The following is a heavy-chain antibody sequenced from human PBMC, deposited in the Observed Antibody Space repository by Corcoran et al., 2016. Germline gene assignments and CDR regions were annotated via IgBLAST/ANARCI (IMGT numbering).Heavy chain of an antibody. D-gene: IGHD2-2*01. Sequence: QVQLVQSGAEVKKPGSSVKVSCKASGGTFSSYAISWVRQAPGRGLEWMGGIIPIFGTANYAQKFQGRVTITADESTSTAYMELSSLRSEDTAVYYCARNGQYCSSTSCHHYYYYYGMDVWGQGTTVTVSS. V-gene: IGHV1-69*01. CDR2: IIPIFGTA. CDR3: ARNGQYCSSTSCHHYYYYYGMDV. J-gene: IGHJ6*02. CDR1: GGTFSSYA.